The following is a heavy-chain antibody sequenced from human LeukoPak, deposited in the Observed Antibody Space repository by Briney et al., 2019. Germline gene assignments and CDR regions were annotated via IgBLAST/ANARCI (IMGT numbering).Heavy chain of an antibody. J-gene: IGHJ3*01. CDR1: GGTFSSYA. Sequence: SVKVSCKASGGTFSSYAISWVRQAPGQGLEWMGGITPMVDTAKYAQKFQDRVTISADESARTSYLDMTSLTSEDTAVYYCARGNWSDAFDVWGQGALVTVSS. CDR2: ITPMVDTA. D-gene: IGHD1-1*01. V-gene: IGHV1-69*13. CDR3: ARGNWSDAFDV.